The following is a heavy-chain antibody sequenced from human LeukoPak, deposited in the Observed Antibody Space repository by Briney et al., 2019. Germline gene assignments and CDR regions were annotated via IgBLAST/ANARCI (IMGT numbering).Heavy chain of an antibody. V-gene: IGHV3-23*01. J-gene: IGHJ4*02. CDR1: GFTFSNYA. CDR3: AIGFVKYSSDTLDDY. CDR2: IGGSGGST. D-gene: IGHD6-19*01. Sequence: GGSLRLSCAASGFTFSNYAMSWVRQAPGKGLEWVSAIGGSGGSTYYADSVRGRFTISRDNSKNTLDLQINSLRADDTAVYYCAIGFVKYSSDTLDDYWGQGTLVTVSS.